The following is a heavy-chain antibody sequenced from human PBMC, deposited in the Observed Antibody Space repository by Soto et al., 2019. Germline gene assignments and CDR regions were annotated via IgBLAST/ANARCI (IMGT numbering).Heavy chain of an antibody. CDR1: GGSISSGGYY. J-gene: IGHJ6*02. CDR3: ARVPVKTYYDFWSGTEMMPFGMDV. CDR2: IYYSGST. Sequence: PSETLSLTCTVSGGSISSGGYYWSWIRQHPGKGLEWIGYIYYSGSTYYNPSLKSRVTISVDTSKNQFSLKLSSVTAADTAVYYCARVPVKTYYDFWSGTEMMPFGMDVWGQGTTVTVSS. V-gene: IGHV4-31*03. D-gene: IGHD3-3*01.